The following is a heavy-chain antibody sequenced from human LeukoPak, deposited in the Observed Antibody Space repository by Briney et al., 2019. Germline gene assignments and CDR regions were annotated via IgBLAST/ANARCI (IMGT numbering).Heavy chain of an antibody. CDR3: ARDPSSLYGSGSYLY. V-gene: IGHV3-30*07. J-gene: IGHJ4*02. Sequence: GGSLRLSCSASGFTFSSYAMHWVRQAPGKGLEWVAVISYDGFNTRYADSVRGRFTISRDNAKNSLYLQMNSLRAEDTAVYYCARDPSSLYGSGSYLYWGQGTLVTVSS. D-gene: IGHD3-10*01. CDR1: GFTFSSYA. CDR2: ISYDGFNT.